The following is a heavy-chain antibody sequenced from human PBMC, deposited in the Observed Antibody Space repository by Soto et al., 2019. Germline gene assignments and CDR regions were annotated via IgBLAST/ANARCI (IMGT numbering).Heavy chain of an antibody. CDR1: GFTFSSCA. CDR2: IISSSSSYI. D-gene: IGHD3-9*01. CDR3: ARDVLYYDILTGYRPESLHYYYGMDV. Sequence: GGSLRLSCAASGFTFSSCAMGWVRQAPGKGLEWVSDIISSSSSYIYYADSVKGRFTISRDNAKNSLYLQMNSLRAEDTAVYYCARDVLYYDILTGYRPESLHYYYGMDVWGQGTTVTVSS. V-gene: IGHV3-21*01. J-gene: IGHJ6*02.